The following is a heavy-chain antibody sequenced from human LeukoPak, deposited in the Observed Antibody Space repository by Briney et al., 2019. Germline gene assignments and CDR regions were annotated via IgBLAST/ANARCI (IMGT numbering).Heavy chain of an antibody. D-gene: IGHD6-13*01. CDR1: GYSFTSYG. V-gene: IGHV1-46*01. CDR2: INPSGGST. Sequence: ASVKVSCKASGYSFTSYGISWVRQAPGQGLEWMGIINPSGGSTSYAQKFQGRVTMTRDMSTSTVYMELSSLRSEDTAVYYCATSQQLVIFDYWGQGTLVTVSS. CDR3: ATSQQLVIFDY. J-gene: IGHJ4*02.